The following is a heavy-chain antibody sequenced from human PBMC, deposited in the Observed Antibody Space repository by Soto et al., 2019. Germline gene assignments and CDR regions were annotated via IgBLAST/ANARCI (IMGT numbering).Heavy chain of an antibody. J-gene: IGHJ6*02. D-gene: IGHD2-2*01. CDR1: GGSFSGYY. CDR2: INHRGST. Sequence: SETLSLTCAVYGGSFSGYYWSWIRQPPGKXLEWIGEINHRGSTNYNPSLKSRVTISVDTSKNQFSLKLSSVAAADTAVYYCAKNKVEMSTFYCYYAMDVWGQGTTVTVSS. CDR3: AKNKVEMSTFYCYYAMDV. V-gene: IGHV4-34*01.